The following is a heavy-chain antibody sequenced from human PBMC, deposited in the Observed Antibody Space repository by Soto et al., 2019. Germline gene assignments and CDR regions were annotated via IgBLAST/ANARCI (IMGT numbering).Heavy chain of an antibody. V-gene: IGHV3-23*01. Sequence: GGSLRLSCAASGFTFSSYAMSWVRQAPGKGLGWVSAISGSGGSTYYADSVKGRFTISRDNSKNTLYLQMNSLRAEDTAVYYCAKDGGCSSTSCYLAANWFDPWGQGTLVTVSS. CDR3: AKDGGCSSTSCYLAANWFDP. J-gene: IGHJ5*02. D-gene: IGHD2-2*01. CDR1: GFTFSSYA. CDR2: ISGSGGST.